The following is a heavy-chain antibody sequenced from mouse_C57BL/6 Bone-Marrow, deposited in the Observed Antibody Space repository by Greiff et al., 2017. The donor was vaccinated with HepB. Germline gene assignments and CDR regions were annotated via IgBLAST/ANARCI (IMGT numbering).Heavy chain of an antibody. D-gene: IGHD4-1*02. CDR2: ISDGGSYT. CDR3: ARGSTGTRFFAY. J-gene: IGHJ3*01. CDR1: GFTFSSYA. V-gene: IGHV5-4*03. Sequence: DVKLVESGGGLVKPGGSLKLSCAASGFTFSSYAMSWVRQTPEKRLEWVATISDGGSYTYYPDNVKGRFTISRDNAKNNLYLQMSHLKSEDTAMYYCARGSTGTRFFAYWGQGTLVTVSA.